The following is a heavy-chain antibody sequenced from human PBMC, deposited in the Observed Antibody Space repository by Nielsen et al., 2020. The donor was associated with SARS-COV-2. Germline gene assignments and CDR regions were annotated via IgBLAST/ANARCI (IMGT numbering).Heavy chain of an antibody. V-gene: IGHV3-73*01. D-gene: IGHD2-15*01. Sequence: WLRQPPGKGLEWVGRIRTKANNYATTYAASVKGRFTISRDDSKNTAFLQMNSLKTEDTAVYFCIRRGESCSGGNCYPYYYHGVDVWGQGTTVTVSS. CDR2: IRTKANNYAT. CDR3: IRRGESCSGGNCYPYYYHGVDV. J-gene: IGHJ6*02.